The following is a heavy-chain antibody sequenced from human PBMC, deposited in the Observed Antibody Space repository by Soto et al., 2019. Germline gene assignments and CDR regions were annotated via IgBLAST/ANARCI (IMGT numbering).Heavy chain of an antibody. CDR2: IIPIFGTA. CDR1: GGTFSSYA. V-gene: IGHV1-69*13. Sequence: SVKVSCKASGGTFSSYAISWVRQAPGQGLEWMGGIIPIFGTANYAQKFQGRVTITADESTSTAYMELSSLRSEDTAVYYCARTKQWLVPYFDYWGQGTLVTVSS. D-gene: IGHD6-19*01. CDR3: ARTKQWLVPYFDY. J-gene: IGHJ4*02.